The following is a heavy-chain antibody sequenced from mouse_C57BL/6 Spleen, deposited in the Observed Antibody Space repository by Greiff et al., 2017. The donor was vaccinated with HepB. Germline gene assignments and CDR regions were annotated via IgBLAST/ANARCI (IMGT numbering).Heavy chain of an antibody. V-gene: IGHV1-64*01. J-gene: IGHJ2*01. CDR3: ALITTVVEYFDY. D-gene: IGHD1-1*01. CDR1: GYTFTSYW. CDR2: IHPNSGST. Sequence: QVQLQQPGAELVKPGASVKLSCKASGYTFTSYWMHWVKQRPGQGLEWIGMIHPNSGSTNYNEKFKSKATLTVDKSSSTAYMQLSSLTSEDSAVYYCALITTVVEYFDYWGQGTTLTVSS.